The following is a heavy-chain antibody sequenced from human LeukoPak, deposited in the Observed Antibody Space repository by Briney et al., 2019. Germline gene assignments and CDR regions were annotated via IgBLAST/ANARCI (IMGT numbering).Heavy chain of an antibody. CDR1: GYTFTSYD. V-gene: IGHV1-8*03. CDR3: ARDACSSTSCYSYFDY. J-gene: IGHJ4*02. Sequence: GASVKVSCKASGYTFTSYDINWVRQATGQGLEWMGWMNPNSGNTGYAQKFQGRVTITRNTSISTAYMELSSLRSEDTAVYYCARDACSSTSCYSYFDYWGQGTLVTVSS. CDR2: MNPNSGNT. D-gene: IGHD2-2*02.